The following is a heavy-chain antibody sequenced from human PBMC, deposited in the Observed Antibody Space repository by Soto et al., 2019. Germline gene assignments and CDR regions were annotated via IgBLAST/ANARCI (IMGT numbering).Heavy chain of an antibody. CDR1: GYTFTSYA. Sequence: ASVKVSCKAPGYTFTSYAMHWVRQAPGQRLEWMGWINAGNGNTKYSQKFQGRVTITRDTSASTAYMELSSLRFEDTAVYYCAKAMTTHITFDYWGQGTLVTVSS. J-gene: IGHJ4*02. V-gene: IGHV1-3*01. CDR2: INAGNGNT. D-gene: IGHD4-17*01. CDR3: AKAMTTHITFDY.